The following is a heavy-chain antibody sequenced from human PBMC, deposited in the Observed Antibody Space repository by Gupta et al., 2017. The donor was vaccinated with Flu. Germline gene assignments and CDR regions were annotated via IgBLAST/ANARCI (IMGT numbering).Heavy chain of an antibody. CDR1: GYTFTGYY. Sequence: QVQLVQSGAEVKKPGASVKVSCKASGYTFTGYYMHWVRQAPGQGLEWMGWINPNSGGTNYAQKLQGRVTMTRDTSISTAYMEVSRLRSEDTAVDYCARDLSPTWRQLWWYFDYGGQGTLVTVSS. V-gene: IGHV1-2*02. J-gene: IGHJ4*02. D-gene: IGHD5-18*01. CDR3: ARDLSPTWRQLWWYFDY. CDR2: INPNSGGT.